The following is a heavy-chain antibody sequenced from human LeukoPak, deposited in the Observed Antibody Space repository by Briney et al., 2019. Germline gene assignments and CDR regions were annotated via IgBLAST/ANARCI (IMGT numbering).Heavy chain of an antibody. CDR3: AHTDRHYYYDSSGSFDP. CDR2: IYWDDDK. Sequence: SGPTPVKPTQTLTLTCTFSGFSLSTSGVGVGWIRQPPGKALEWLALIYWDDDKRYSPSLKSRLTITKDTSKNQVVLTMTNMDPVDTATYYCAHTDRHYYYDSSGSFDPWGQGTLVTVSS. CDR1: GFSLSTSGVG. V-gene: IGHV2-5*02. D-gene: IGHD3-22*01. J-gene: IGHJ5*02.